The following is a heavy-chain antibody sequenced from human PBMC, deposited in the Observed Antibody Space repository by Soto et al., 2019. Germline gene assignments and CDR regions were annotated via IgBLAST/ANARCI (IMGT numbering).Heavy chain of an antibody. CDR1: GFTFETYG. V-gene: IGHV3-30*18. CDR2: ISYDGSNK. Sequence: QVQLVESGGGVVQPGRSLRLSCAASGFTFETYGMHWVRQAPGKGLEWMAVISYDGSNKYYADSVKGRFTISRDNSKNTLCMQMNSLRAEDTAIYYCAKDHIVAAAPDYWGQGTLVTVSS. D-gene: IGHD2-2*01. CDR3: AKDHIVAAAPDY. J-gene: IGHJ4*02.